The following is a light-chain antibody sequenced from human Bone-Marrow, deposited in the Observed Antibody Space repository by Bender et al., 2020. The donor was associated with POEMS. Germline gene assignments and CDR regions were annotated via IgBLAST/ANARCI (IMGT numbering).Light chain of an antibody. V-gene: IGLV2-14*02. CDR2: EVS. CDR3: STWDDSLDGWV. CDR1: SSDVGSYNL. Sequence: QSALTQPASVSGSPGQSITISCTGTSSDVGSYNLVSWYQQHPGKAPKLMIYEVSKRPSGVPDRFSGTKSATAASLAIRGLRSEDEADYYCSTWDDSLDGWVFGGGTTLTVL. J-gene: IGLJ3*02.